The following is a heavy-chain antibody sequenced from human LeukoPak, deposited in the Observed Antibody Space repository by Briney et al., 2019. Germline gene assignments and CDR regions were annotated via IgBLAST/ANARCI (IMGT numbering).Heavy chain of an antibody. CDR3: ARESPRDYDILTGIQH. V-gene: IGHV1-2*06. CDR1: GYTFTGYY. D-gene: IGHD3-9*01. Sequence: ASVKVSCKASGYTFTGYYMHWVRQAPGQGLEWMGRINPNSGGTNYAQKFQGRVTMTRDTSISTACMELSRLRSDDTAVYYCARESPRDYDILTGIQHWGQGTLVTVSS. CDR2: INPNSGGT. J-gene: IGHJ1*01.